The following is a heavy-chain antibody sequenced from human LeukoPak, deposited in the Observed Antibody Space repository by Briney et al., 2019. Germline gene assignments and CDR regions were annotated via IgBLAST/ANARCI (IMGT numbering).Heavy chain of an antibody. D-gene: IGHD5-12*01. J-gene: IGHJ4*02. Sequence: GGSLRLSCAASGFTFSSLAMSWVRQAPGKGLEWVTTINHSGDTTYYVDSVRGRFTISRDNSKNTLFLQMDSLRAEDTAIYYCDPLKDEWLPFNDWGPGTLVTVSS. CDR2: INHSGDTT. CDR1: GFTFSSLA. CDR3: DPLKDEWLPFND. V-gene: IGHV3-23*01.